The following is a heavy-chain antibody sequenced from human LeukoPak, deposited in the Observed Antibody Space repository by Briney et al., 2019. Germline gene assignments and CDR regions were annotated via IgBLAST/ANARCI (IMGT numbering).Heavy chain of an antibody. Sequence: GGSLRLSCAASGFXFSSYSMNWVRQAPGKGLEWVSSISSSGTSVYYADPLKGRFTISRDNAKNSFSLQMNSLRADDAAVYYCARASSKQLAGYLPDGFDIWGQGTMVTVSS. CDR2: ISSSGTSV. J-gene: IGHJ3*02. CDR3: ARASSKQLAGYLPDGFDI. D-gene: IGHD3-9*01. CDR1: GFXFSSYS. V-gene: IGHV3-21*01.